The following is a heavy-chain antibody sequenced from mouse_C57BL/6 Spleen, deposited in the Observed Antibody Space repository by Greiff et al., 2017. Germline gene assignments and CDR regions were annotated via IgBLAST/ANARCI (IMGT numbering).Heavy chain of an antibody. J-gene: IGHJ2*01. Sequence: EVQLQQSGPELVKPGASVKISCKASGYSFTGYYMNWVKQSPEKSLEWIGEINPSTGGTTYNQKFKAKATLTVDKSSSTAYMQLKSLTSEDSAVYYCARDSSGYSYDFDYWGQGTTLTVSS. CDR2: INPSTGGT. CDR1: GYSFTGYY. V-gene: IGHV1-42*01. CDR3: ARDSSGYSYDFDY. D-gene: IGHD3-2*02.